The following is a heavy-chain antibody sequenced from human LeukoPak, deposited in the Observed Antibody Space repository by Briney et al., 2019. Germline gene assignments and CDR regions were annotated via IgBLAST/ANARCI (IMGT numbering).Heavy chain of an antibody. D-gene: IGHD6-13*01. CDR3: ARDIAPIGIEAAGGEGDY. J-gene: IGHJ4*02. CDR2: ISSSSSYI. V-gene: IGHV3-21*01. CDR1: GFTFSSYS. Sequence: GGSLRLSCAASGFTFSSYSMNWVRQAPGKGLEWVSSISSSSSYIYYADSVKGRFTISRDNAKNSLYLQMNSLRAEDTAVYYCARDIAPIGIEAAGGEGDYWGQGTLVTVSS.